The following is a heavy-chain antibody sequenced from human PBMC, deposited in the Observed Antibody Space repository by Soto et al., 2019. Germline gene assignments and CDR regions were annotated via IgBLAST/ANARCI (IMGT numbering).Heavy chain of an antibody. Sequence: QVQLQQWGAGLLKPSETLSLTCAVYGGSFSGYYWTWIRQPPGTGLEWIGEINHSGSTNYNPSLKSRVTISVDTSKNQFSLKLTSATAAHTAVYYCARDKITGLFDYWGQGTLVTVSS. CDR2: INHSGST. V-gene: IGHV4-34*01. J-gene: IGHJ4*02. CDR3: ARDKITGLFDY. D-gene: IGHD2-8*02. CDR1: GGSFSGYY.